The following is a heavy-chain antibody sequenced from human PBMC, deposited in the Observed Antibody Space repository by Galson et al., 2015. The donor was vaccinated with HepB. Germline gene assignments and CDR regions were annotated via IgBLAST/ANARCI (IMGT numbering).Heavy chain of an antibody. D-gene: IGHD1-7*01. CDR1: GYTFTDYY. CDR2: MNSKNGET. J-gene: IGHJ5*02. Sequence: SVKVSCKASGYTFTDYYMHWVRQAPGQGLEWMGWMNSKNGETDYAPKFQGRVTMTRDTSISTGYMELRRLTSYDTAFYYCARGSNFTQFLGLDPWGQGTLVTVSS. V-gene: IGHV1-2*02. CDR3: ARGSNFTQFLGLDP.